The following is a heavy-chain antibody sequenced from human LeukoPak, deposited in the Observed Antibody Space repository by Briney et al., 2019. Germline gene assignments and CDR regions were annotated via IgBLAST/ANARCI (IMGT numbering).Heavy chain of an antibody. CDR1: GFTFSSYA. J-gene: IGHJ4*02. D-gene: IGHD3-10*01. V-gene: IGHV3-23*01. CDR2: IIGSGGVT. Sequence: GGSLRLSCAASGFTFSSYAMSWVRQAPGTGLEWVSTIIGSGGVTNYADSVKGRLTISRDNSKNTLYLQMNSLRAEDTAVYYCARGRIVYGSGTDFDYWGQGALVTVSS. CDR3: ARGRIVYGSGTDFDY.